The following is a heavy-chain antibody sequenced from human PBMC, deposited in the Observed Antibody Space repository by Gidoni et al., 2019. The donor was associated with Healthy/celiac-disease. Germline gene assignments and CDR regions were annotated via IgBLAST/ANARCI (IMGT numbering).Heavy chain of an antibody. CDR2: INHSGRT. V-gene: IGHV4-34*01. D-gene: IGHD1-26*01. CDR1: GGSFSGYY. CDR3: ARDARRVSHHPSGAFEI. J-gene: IGHJ3*02. Sequence: QVQLQPWGAGLLKPSETLSLTCAVYGGSFSGYYWSWLRQPPGKGLAWIGEINHSGRTNYNPSLKSRVTISVDTYKNQFSLKLSSVTAADTAVYYCARDARRVSHHPSGAFEIWGQGTMVTVSS.